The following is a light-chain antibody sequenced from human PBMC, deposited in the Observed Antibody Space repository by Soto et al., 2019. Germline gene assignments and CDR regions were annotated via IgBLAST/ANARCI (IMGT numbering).Light chain of an antibody. CDR3: SSYTSSSHVV. V-gene: IGLV2-14*01. CDR2: EVS. J-gene: IGLJ2*01. Sequence: QSVLTQPASVSGSPGQSITISCTGTSSDVGGYDYVSWYQQHLGKAPKLMIYEVSNRPSGVSNRFSGSKSGNTASLTISGLQAEDEADYYCSSYTSSSHVVFGGGTKVTVL. CDR1: SSDVGGYDY.